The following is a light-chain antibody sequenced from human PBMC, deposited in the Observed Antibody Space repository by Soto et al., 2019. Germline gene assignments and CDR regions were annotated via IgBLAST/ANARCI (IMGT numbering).Light chain of an antibody. J-gene: IGKJ5*01. CDR1: QVISTS. V-gene: IGKV1-9*01. CDR2: AAS. CDR3: QQLFDSPIN. Sequence: DIQMTQSPSFLSPSIGESVTITCRASQVISTSLAWYQVKPGKAPKLLIYAASTLESGVPSRFSATVSGTEFSLTITSLQPEDFATYYCQQLFDSPINCGQGKRRAIK.